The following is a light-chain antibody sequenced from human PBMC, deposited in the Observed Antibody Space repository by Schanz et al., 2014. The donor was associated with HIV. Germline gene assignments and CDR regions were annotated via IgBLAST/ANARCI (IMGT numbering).Light chain of an antibody. V-gene: IGLV1-44*01. CDR1: IYTIARRT. Sequence: QSLLTQPPSASGIPGQTVTISCSGSIYTIARRTVDWYQHLPGTAPRLLIHNDDRRPSGVPERFSASKSGTSASLVISGLQSEDEADYYCATWDINLNGPVFGGGTKLTVL. J-gene: IGLJ2*01. CDR2: NDD. CDR3: ATWDINLNGPV.